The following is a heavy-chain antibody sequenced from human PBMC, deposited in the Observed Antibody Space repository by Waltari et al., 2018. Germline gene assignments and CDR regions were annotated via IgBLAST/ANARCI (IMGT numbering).Heavy chain of an antibody. Sequence: QVQLVQSGAEVKKPGASVKVSCKASGYTFTGYYMHWVRPAPGQGLEWMGWINPNSGGTNYAQKFQGWVTMTRDTSISTAYMELSRLRSDDTAVYYCARVDTTHPSGFDPWGQGTLVTVSS. D-gene: IGHD1-26*01. CDR2: INPNSGGT. CDR1: GYTFTGYY. V-gene: IGHV1-2*04. J-gene: IGHJ5*02. CDR3: ARVDTTHPSGFDP.